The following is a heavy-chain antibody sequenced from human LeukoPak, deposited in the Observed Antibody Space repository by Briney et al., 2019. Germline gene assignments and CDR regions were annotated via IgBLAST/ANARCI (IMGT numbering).Heavy chain of an antibody. J-gene: IGHJ4*02. CDR2: INPSGGST. V-gene: IGHV1-46*01. Sequence: ASVKLSCKASGYTFTSYYMHWVRQAPGQGLEWMGIINPSGGSTSYAQKFKGRVTMTRDMSTSTAYLELSSLRSEDTAVYYCARAPRDGYNTFDYWGQGTLVTVSS. D-gene: IGHD5-24*01. CDR3: ARAPRDGYNTFDY. CDR1: GYTFTSYY.